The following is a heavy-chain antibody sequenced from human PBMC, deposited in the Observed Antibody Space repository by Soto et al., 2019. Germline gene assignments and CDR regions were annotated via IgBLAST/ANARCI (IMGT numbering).Heavy chain of an antibody. V-gene: IGHV3-23*01. J-gene: IGHJ4*02. CDR3: AKVPQWVLRYHDWFFDY. CDR1: GFSFSNSA. Sequence: EVQLLESGGGLVQPGGSLRLSCAVSGFSFSNSAMTWVLHAPGKGLEWGSGISGSGDITYNTDSGKGRFAISRDTSKNVVYLQMRSLRAEDTAVYYCAKVPQWVLRYHDWFFDYWGQGTLVTVSS. D-gene: IGHD3-9*01. CDR2: ISGSGDIT.